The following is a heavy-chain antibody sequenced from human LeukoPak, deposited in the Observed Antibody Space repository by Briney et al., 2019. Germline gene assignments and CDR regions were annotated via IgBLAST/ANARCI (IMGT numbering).Heavy chain of an antibody. D-gene: IGHD5-18*01. CDR3: ARQEVTRVDY. V-gene: IGHV4-39*01. J-gene: IGHJ4*02. CDR2: IYYSGST. Sequence: PSETLSLTCTVSGGSISSSSYYWGWIRQPPGKGLEWIGSIYYSGSTYYNPSLKSRVTISVDTSKNQFSLKLSSVTAADTAVYYCARQEVTRVDYWGQGTLVTVSS. CDR1: GGSISSSSYY.